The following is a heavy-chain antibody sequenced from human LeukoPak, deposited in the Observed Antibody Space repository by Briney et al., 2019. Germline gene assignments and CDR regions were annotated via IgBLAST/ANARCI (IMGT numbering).Heavy chain of an antibody. V-gene: IGHV1-69*06. CDR1: GGAFSSYA. D-gene: IGHD2-2*01. CDR3: ARDFGGGIVVVPAARESWFDP. J-gene: IGHJ5*02. CDR2: IIPIFGTA. Sequence: PGASVKVSCKASGGAFSSYAISWVRQAPGQGLEWKGGIIPIFGTANYAQKFQGRVTITADKSTSTAYMELSSLRSEDTAVYYCARDFGGGIVVVPAARESWFDPWGQGTLVTVSS.